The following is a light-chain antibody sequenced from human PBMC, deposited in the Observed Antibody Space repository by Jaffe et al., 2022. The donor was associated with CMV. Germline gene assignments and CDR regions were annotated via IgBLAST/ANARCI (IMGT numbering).Light chain of an antibody. CDR3: QQCGGSPWT. V-gene: IGKV3-20*01. J-gene: IGKJ1*01. Sequence: ELVLTQSPGTLSLSPGESATLSCRASESVSITYLAWYQQRPGQAPRFLISGASRRATGTPDRFSASASGTDFTLTISRLEPEDFAVYYCQQCGGSPWTFGQGTKVEIK. CDR2: GAS. CDR1: ESVSITY.